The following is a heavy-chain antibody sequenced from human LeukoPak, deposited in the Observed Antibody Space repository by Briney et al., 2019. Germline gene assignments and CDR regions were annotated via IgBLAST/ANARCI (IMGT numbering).Heavy chain of an antibody. CDR1: GYTFSSYG. CDR2: IWYDVSNK. Sequence: GGSLRLSCAASGYTFSSYGMHWVRQAPGKGLEWVAVIWYDVSNKYYADSVKGRFTISRDNAKNTLYLQMNSLRAEDTAVYYCARDKKDYYGSGSYYNRFDYWGQGTLVTVSS. D-gene: IGHD3-10*01. J-gene: IGHJ4*02. CDR3: ARDKKDYYGSGSYYNRFDY. V-gene: IGHV3-33*01.